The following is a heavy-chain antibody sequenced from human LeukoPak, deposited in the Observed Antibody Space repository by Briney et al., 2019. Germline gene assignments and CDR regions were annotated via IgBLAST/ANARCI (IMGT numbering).Heavy chain of an antibody. CDR2: IYSNGST. Sequence: SETLSLTCTVSSGSISSYYWSWIRQPPGKGLEWIGYIYSNGSTNYSPSLKSRVTISVDTSKNQFSLKLSSVTAADTAVYYCVRQVHRGWRQRIYHFDYWGQGTLVAVSS. CDR1: SGSISSYY. D-gene: IGHD2/OR15-2a*01. J-gene: IGHJ4*01. V-gene: IGHV4-59*08. CDR3: VRQVHRGWRQRIYHFDY.